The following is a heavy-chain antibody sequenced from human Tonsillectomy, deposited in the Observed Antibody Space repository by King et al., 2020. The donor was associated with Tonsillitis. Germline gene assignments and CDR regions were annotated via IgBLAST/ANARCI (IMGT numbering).Heavy chain of an antibody. Sequence: VQLVESGAEVKKPGASVKVSCKASGYTFTSYGISWVRQAPGQGLEWMGWISAYTGNTHYAQNLQGRVTMTTDTSTSTAYMELRSLRSDDTAVYYCARVCYYESSGYYYAPSFDYWGQGTLVTVSS. CDR2: ISAYTGNT. V-gene: IGHV1-18*01. J-gene: IGHJ4*02. D-gene: IGHD3-22*01. CDR3: ARVCYYESSGYYYAPSFDY. CDR1: GYTFTSYG.